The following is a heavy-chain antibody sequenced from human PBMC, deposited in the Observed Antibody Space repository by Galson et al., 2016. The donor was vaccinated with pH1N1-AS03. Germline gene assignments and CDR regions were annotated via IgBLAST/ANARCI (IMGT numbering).Heavy chain of an antibody. D-gene: IGHD4/OR15-4a*01. CDR3: ARAHDNGDLLLLM. J-gene: IGHJ4*02. V-gene: IGHV1-18*04. CDR1: GYSFTNYG. CDR2: ISAYSGDT. Sequence: SGYSFTNYGINWVRQAPGQGLEWMGWISAYSGDTNFAQKFQGRVTLTTDTSTSTAYMELRSLTSDDTAIYYCARAHDNGDLLLLMWGQGTLVSVSS.